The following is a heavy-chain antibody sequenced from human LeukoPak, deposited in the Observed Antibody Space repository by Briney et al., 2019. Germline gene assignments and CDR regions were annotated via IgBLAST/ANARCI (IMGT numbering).Heavy chain of an antibody. CDR1: GGSISSGGYY. CDR2: IYYSGGT. D-gene: IGHD3-3*02. CDR3: ARDIRAGHDAFDI. J-gene: IGHJ3*02. V-gene: IGHV4-31*03. Sequence: SQTVSHTCTVSGGSISSGGYYWSWIGQHPGKGLEWIGYIYYSGGTYYNPSLKSRVTISVDTSNNQFSLKLSSVTAADTAVYYCARDIRAGHDAFDIWGQGTMVTVSS.